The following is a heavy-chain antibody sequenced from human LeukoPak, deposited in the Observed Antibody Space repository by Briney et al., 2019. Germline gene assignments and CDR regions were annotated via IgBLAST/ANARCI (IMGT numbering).Heavy chain of an antibody. CDR1: GGTFSSCA. V-gene: IGHV1-69*04. D-gene: IGHD4-17*01. CDR3: ARWATVTGFDY. CDR2: IIPILGIA. J-gene: IGHJ4*02. Sequence: ASVKVSCKASGGTFSSCAISWVRQAPGQGLEWMGRIIPILGIANYAQKFQGRVTITADKSTSTAYMELSSLRSEDTAVYYCARWATVTGFDYWGQGTLVTVSS.